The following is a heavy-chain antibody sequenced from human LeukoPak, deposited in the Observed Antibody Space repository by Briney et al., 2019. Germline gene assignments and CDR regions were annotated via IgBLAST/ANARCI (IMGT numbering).Heavy chain of an antibody. J-gene: IGHJ5*01. CDR1: GFTFSDCY. V-gene: IGHV3-11*06. CDR3: VAGNGRDS. D-gene: IGHD1-14*01. CDR2: ISSSSSGYT. Sequence: GGSLRLSCAASGFTFSDCYMSWIRQAPGKGLEWVSYISSSSSGYTKYADSVKGRFTISRDNAKNSLYLQMNSLRAEDMAVYYCVAGNGRDSWGQGTLVTVSS.